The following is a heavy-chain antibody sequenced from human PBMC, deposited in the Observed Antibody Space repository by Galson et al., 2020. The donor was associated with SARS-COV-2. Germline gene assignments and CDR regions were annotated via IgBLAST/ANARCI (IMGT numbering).Heavy chain of an antibody. CDR1: GGSISSYY. Sequence: ASETLSLTCTVSGGSISSYYWSWIRQPPGKGLEWIGYIYYTGSTNYNPSLESRVSMSVDTSRNQFSLILSSVTAADTAVYYCARDGYYYDSSGYYGDYGMDVWGQGTTVTVSS. CDR3: ARDGYYYDSSGYYGDYGMDV. D-gene: IGHD3-22*01. V-gene: IGHV4-59*01. CDR2: IYYTGST. J-gene: IGHJ6*02.